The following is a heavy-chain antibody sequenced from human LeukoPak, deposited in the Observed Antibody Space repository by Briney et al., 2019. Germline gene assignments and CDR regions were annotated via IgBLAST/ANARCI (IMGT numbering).Heavy chain of an antibody. CDR2: ISYDGSNK. V-gene: IGHV3-30*18. Sequence: GGSLRLSCAASGFTFSSYGMRWVRQAPGKGLEWVAVISYDGSNKYYADSVKGRFTISRDNSKNTLYLQMNSLRAEDTAVYYCAKGSYVTSLDYWGQGTLVTVSS. CDR3: AKGSYVTSLDY. D-gene: IGHD1-26*01. CDR1: GFTFSSYG. J-gene: IGHJ4*02.